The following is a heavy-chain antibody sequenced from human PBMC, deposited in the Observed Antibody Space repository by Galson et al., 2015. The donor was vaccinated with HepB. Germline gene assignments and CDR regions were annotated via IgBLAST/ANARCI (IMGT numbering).Heavy chain of an antibody. V-gene: IGHV3-74*01. CDR1: GFTFSSYW. CDR3: ARVGSGSNGTGYYYYYYMDV. J-gene: IGHJ6*03. Sequence: SLRLSCAASGFTFSSYWMHWVRQAPGKGLVWVSRINSDGSSTSYADSVKGRFTISRDNAKNTLYLQMNSLRAEDTAVYYCARVGSGSNGTGYYYYYYMDVWGKGTTVTVSS. CDR2: INSDGSST. D-gene: IGHD1-26*01.